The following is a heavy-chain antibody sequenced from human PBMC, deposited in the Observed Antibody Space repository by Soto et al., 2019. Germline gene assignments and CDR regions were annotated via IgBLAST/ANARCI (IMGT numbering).Heavy chain of an antibody. D-gene: IGHD6-6*01. J-gene: IGHJ5*02. CDR1: GGSFSGYY. CDR3: ARQKEYSSSSRWFDP. V-gene: IGHV4-34*01. CDR2: INHSGST. Sequence: PSETLSLTCAVHGGSFSGYYWSWIRQPPGKGLEWIGEINHSGSTNYNPSLKSRVTISVDTSKNQFSLKLSSVTAADTAVYYCARQKEYSSSSRWFDPWGQGTLVTVSS.